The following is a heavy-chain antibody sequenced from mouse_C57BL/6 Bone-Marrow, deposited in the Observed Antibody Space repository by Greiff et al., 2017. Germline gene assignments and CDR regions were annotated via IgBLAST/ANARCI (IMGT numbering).Heavy chain of an antibody. J-gene: IGHJ2*01. Sequence: QVQLQQSGAELMKPGASVKLSCKATGYTFTGYWIEWVKQRPGHGLEWIGEILPGSGSTNYNEKFKGKATFTADTSSNTAYMRLSSLTTEDSAIYYCARPLTTVVATDFDYWGQGTTLTVSS. CDR2: ILPGSGST. CDR1: GYTFTGYW. CDR3: ARPLTTVVATDFDY. V-gene: IGHV1-9*01. D-gene: IGHD1-1*01.